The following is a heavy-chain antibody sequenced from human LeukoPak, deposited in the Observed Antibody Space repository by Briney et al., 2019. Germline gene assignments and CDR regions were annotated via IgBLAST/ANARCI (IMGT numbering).Heavy chain of an antibody. V-gene: IGHV1-18*01. D-gene: IGHD2-15*01. CDR3: ARGVVAATFYYYMDV. CDR2: ISAYNDNT. J-gene: IGHJ6*03. Sequence: GASVKVSCNTSGYTFTSYGISWVRQAPGQGLEWMGWISAYNDNTNYAQKLQGRVTMTTDTSTSTAYMELRSLRSDDTAVYYCARGVVAATFYYYMDVWGKGTTVTVSS. CDR1: GYTFTSYG.